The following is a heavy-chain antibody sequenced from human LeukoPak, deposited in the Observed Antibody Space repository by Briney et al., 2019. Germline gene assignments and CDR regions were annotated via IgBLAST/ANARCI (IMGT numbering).Heavy chain of an antibody. CDR3: ARGLWVYYYGMDV. V-gene: IGHV4-34*01. CDR1: GGSISNYY. Sequence: SETLSLTCTVSGGSISNYYWSWIRQPPGKGLEWIGEINHSGSTNYNPSLKSRVTISVDTSKNQFSLKLSSVTAADTAVYYCARGLWVYYYGMDVWGQGTTVTVSS. CDR2: INHSGST. J-gene: IGHJ6*02. D-gene: IGHD3-16*01.